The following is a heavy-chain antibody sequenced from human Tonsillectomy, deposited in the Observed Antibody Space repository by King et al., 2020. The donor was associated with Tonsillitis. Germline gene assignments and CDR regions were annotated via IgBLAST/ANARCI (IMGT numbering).Heavy chain of an antibody. CDR1: GFTVSSNY. Sequence: DVQLVESGGGLVQPGGSLRLSCAASGFTVSSNYLSWVRQAPGKGLEWVSVIYSGGSTYYADSVKGRFTISRDNSKNTLYLQMNSLRAEDTAVYYCARLARRGPIWCGELRDVWGQGTTGTVS. D-gene: IGHD3-10*01. CDR3: ARLARRGPIWCGELRDV. J-gene: IGHJ6*02. V-gene: IGHV3-66*04. CDR2: IYSGGST.